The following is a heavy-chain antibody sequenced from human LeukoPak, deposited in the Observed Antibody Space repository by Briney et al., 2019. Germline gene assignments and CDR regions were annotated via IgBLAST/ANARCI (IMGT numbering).Heavy chain of an antibody. J-gene: IGHJ4*02. CDR1: GFTFDDYA. D-gene: IGHD3-22*01. V-gene: IGHV3-9*01. CDR3: AKDSAEYYDSSGYYHY. Sequence: GGSLSLSCAASGFTFDDYAMHWVRHAPGKGLEGVSGISWNSGSIGYADSVKGRFTISRDNAKNSLYLQMNSLRAEDTALYYCAKDSAEYYDSSGYYHYWGQGTLVTVSS. CDR2: ISWNSGSI.